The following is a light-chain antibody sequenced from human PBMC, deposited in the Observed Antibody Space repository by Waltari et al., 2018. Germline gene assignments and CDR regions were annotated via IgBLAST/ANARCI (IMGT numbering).Light chain of an antibody. CDR1: GSNLGAGYD. CDR3: QSYDTSLSVV. CDR2: GMS. Sequence: QSVLTQPPSVSGAPGQRVSISCTGSGSNLGAGYDVHWYQQHPGKAPKLLIYGMSTRPPGVPDRFFGSQSGTSASLAITALQAEEEAEYYCQSYDTSLSVVFGGGTKLTVL. V-gene: IGLV1-40*01. J-gene: IGLJ2*01.